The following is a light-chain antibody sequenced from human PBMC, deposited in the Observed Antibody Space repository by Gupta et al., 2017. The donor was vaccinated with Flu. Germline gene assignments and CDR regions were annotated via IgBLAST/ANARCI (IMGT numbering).Light chain of an antibody. CDR3: QQYGSSPLYT. V-gene: IGKV3-20*01. CDR1: QSVGNNY. CDR2: GAS. J-gene: IGKJ2*01. Sequence: TLSLSPGERATLSCRASQSVGNNYLGSYQQKPGQAPRLLIYGASSRATGIPDRFSGSGSGTDFTLTISRLEPEDFAVYYCQQYGSSPLYTFGQGTKLEIK.